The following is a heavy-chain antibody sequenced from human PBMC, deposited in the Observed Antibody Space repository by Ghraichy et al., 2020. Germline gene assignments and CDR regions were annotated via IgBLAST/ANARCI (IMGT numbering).Heavy chain of an antibody. V-gene: IGHV3-15*01. CDR2: IKSKANGGTT. J-gene: IGHJ4*01. Sequence: GGSLRLSCAASGFIFSNAWMTWVRQGPGKGLEWVGHIKSKANGGTTDYAAPVKGRFTISRDDSKNMLYLQMNRLKTEDTAVYYCTTDHPAPSSGSQGYDIVNNRSQRTPSTISTNSSKEPTISLLSLSSGRTSENSAALGCLIKDY. CDR3: TTDHPAPSSGSQGYDIVNNRSQRTPSTISTNSSKEPTISLLSLSSGRTSENSAALGCLIKDY. D-gene: IGHD3-10*01. CDR1: GFIFSNAW.